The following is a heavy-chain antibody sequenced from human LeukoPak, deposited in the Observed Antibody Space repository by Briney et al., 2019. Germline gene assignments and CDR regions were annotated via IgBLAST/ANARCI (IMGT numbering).Heavy chain of an antibody. Sequence: SETLSLTCTVSGGSINNYYWSWIRQPPGKGLEWIGYIYYSGSTNYNPSLKSRVTISVDTSKNQFSLKLSSVTAADTAVYYCTRGAGWLIDYWGQGILVTVSS. CDR3: TRGAGWLIDY. D-gene: IGHD3-16*01. V-gene: IGHV4-59*01. CDR1: GGSINNYY. CDR2: IYYSGST. J-gene: IGHJ4*02.